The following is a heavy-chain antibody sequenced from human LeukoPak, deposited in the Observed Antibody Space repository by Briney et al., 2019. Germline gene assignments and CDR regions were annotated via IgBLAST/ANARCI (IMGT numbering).Heavy chain of an antibody. V-gene: IGHV4-59*01. CDR3: ARDSVAGQDY. Sequence: SETLSLTCAVYGGSFSGYYWSWIRQPPGKGLEWIGYIYYSGSTNYNPSLKSRVTISVDTSKNQFSLKLSSVTAADTAVYYCARDSVAGQDYWGQGTLVTVSS. CDR1: GGSFSGYY. CDR2: IYYSGST. J-gene: IGHJ4*02. D-gene: IGHD6-19*01.